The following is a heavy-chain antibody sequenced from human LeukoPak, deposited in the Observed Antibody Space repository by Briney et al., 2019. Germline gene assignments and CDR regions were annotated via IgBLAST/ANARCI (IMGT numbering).Heavy chain of an antibody. CDR3: ARQALDSSGYVPYYFDY. D-gene: IGHD3-22*01. CDR2: IYYSGST. J-gene: IGHJ4*02. V-gene: IGHV4-39*01. Sequence: SETLSLTCTVSGGSISSSSYYWGWIRQPPGKGLEWIRSIYYSGSTYYNPSLKSRVTISVDTSKNQFSLKLSSVTAADTAVYYCARQALDSSGYVPYYFDYWGQGTLVTVSS. CDR1: GGSISSSSYY.